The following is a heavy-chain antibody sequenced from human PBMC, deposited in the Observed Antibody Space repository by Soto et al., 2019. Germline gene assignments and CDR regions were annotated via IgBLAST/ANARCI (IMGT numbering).Heavy chain of an antibody. CDR2: IWYDGSNK. CDR1: GFTFSSYG. V-gene: IGHV3-33*01. CDR3: ARESVSIAVAGHYYFDY. Sequence: ESGGGVVQPGRSLRLSCAASGFTFSSYGMHWVRQAPGKGLEWVAVIWYDGSNKYYADSVKGRFTISRDNSKNTLYLQMNSLRAEDTAVYYCARESVSIAVAGHYYFDYWGQGTLVTVSS. D-gene: IGHD6-19*01. J-gene: IGHJ4*02.